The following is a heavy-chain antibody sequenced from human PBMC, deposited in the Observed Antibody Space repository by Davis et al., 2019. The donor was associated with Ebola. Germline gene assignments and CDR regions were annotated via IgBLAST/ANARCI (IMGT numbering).Heavy chain of an antibody. Sequence: GESLKISCKCSGYSFSNFWIGWVRQLSRKRLEWMGIIYPSDSAARYSPSFQGHVTFSAYKSINTAYLQWSSLKASDTAVYFCSRRTETAMFRRDVFDLWGQGTMVTVSS. CDR2: IYPSDSAA. CDR3: SRRTETAMFRRDVFDL. D-gene: IGHD2-21*02. J-gene: IGHJ3*01. V-gene: IGHV5-51*01. CDR1: GYSFSNFW.